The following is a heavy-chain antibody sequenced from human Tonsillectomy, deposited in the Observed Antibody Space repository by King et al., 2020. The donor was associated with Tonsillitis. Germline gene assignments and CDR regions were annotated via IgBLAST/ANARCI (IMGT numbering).Heavy chain of an antibody. J-gene: IGHJ4*01. CDR2: ISAHNGNT. V-gene: IGHV1-18*01. D-gene: IGHD3-10*02. CDR1: GYTFSTYT. CDR3: ARGWVYVRGYDY. Sequence: VQLVESGAEVKKPGASVKVSCKASGYTFSTYTITWVRQAPGQGLEWMGWISAHNGNTNYAQKLQGRVTMTTDTSTTTAYMELRSLRSDDTAVYYCARGWVYVRGYDYWGHGALGTVSS.